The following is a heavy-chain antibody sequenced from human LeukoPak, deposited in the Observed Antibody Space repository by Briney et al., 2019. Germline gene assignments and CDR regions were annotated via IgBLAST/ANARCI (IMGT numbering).Heavy chain of an antibody. CDR1: GYTLTDYY. D-gene: IGHD6-19*01. V-gene: IGHV1-2*06. Sequence: GASVKVSCKASGYTLTDYYMHWVRQAPGQGLEWMGRINPNSGGTNYAQKFQGRVTMTRDTSISTVYMELSRLRSEDTAVYYCARGPRSSGWYSWFDPWGQGTLVTVSS. J-gene: IGHJ5*02. CDR3: ARGPRSSGWYSWFDP. CDR2: INPNSGGT.